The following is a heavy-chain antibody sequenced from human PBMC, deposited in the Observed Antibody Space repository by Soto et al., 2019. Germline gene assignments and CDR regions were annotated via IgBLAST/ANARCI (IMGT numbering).Heavy chain of an antibody. CDR3: AKEPVGPDWYFDL. CDR2: ISGRGGST. Sequence: VGSLRLSCAASGFTFSSYAMSWVRQAPGKGLEWVSAISGRGGSTYYADSVKGRFTISRDNSKNTLYLQMNSLRAEDTAVYNCAKEPVGPDWYFDLWGRGTLVTVSS. CDR1: GFTFSSYA. V-gene: IGHV3-23*01. J-gene: IGHJ2*01.